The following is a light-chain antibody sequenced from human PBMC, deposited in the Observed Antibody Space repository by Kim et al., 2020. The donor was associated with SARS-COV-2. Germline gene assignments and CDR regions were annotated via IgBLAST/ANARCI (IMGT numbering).Light chain of an antibody. CDR3: QPSFETPPIS. CDR1: QGIRNY. V-gene: IGKV1-39*01. Sequence: DIQMTQSPSSLSASVGDRITITCRASQGIRNYLNWYQQKPGKAPSLLIYSASKRNGVPSRFSGSGSGTEFTLTISSLQPEDFATSSCQPSFETPPISFGQGTRLEIK. CDR2: SAS. J-gene: IGKJ5*01.